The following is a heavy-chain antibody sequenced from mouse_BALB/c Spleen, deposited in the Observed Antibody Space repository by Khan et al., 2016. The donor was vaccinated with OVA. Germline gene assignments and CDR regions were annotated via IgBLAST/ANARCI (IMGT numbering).Heavy chain of an antibody. V-gene: IGHV3-2*02. Sequence: VQLKESGPGLVKPSQSLSLTCTVTGYSITSDYAWNWIRQFPGNKLEWMGYISYSGRTSYNPSLKNRISVTRDTSKNQFFLQLNSVTTEDTATYYCAMERTYWGQGTLVTVSA. D-gene: IGHD2-3*01. CDR3: AMERTY. CDR1: GYSITSDYA. CDR2: ISYSGRT. J-gene: IGHJ3*01.